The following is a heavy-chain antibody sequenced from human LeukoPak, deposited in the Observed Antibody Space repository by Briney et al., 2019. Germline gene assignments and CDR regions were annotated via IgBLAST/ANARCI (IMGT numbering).Heavy chain of an antibody. CDR2: IYYSGST. J-gene: IGHJ6*03. D-gene: IGHD2-2*01. CDR3: ASWGIVVWHYMDV. V-gene: IGHV4-39*01. CDR1: GGSISSSSYY. Sequence: PSETLSLTCTVSGGSISSSSYYWGWIRQPPGKGLEWMGSIYYSGSTYYNPSLKSRVTISVDTSQNQFSLKLSSVTAADTAVYYCASWGIVVWHYMDVWGKGTTVTVSS.